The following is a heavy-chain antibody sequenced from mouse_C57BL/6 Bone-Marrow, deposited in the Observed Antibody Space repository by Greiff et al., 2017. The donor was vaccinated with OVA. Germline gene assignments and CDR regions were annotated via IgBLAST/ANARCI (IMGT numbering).Heavy chain of an antibody. J-gene: IGHJ2*01. V-gene: IGHV5-4*01. CDR1: GFTFSSYA. CDR3: ARDRLLLDY. CDR2: ISDGGSYT. D-gene: IGHD2-3*01. Sequence: EVQLQESGGGLVKPGGSLKLSCAASGFTFSSYAMSWVRQTPEKRLEWVATISDGGSYTYYPDNVKGRFTISRDNAKNNLYLQMSHLKSEDTAMYYCARDRLLLDYWGQGTTLTVSS.